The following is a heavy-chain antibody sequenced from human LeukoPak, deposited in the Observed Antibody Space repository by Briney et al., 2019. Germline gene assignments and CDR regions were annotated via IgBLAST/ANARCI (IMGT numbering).Heavy chain of an antibody. V-gene: IGHV4-30-4*07. J-gene: IGHJ4*02. D-gene: IGHD3-22*01. Sequence: PSETLSLTCAVSGGSISSGGYSWSWIRQPPGKGLEWIGYIYYSGSTYYNPSLKSRVTISVDTSKNQFSLKLSSVTAADTAVYYCAVAWYYDSSGYYYPAHYWGQGTLVTVSS. CDR2: IYYSGST. CDR3: AVAWYYDSSGYYYPAHY. CDR1: GGSISSGGYS.